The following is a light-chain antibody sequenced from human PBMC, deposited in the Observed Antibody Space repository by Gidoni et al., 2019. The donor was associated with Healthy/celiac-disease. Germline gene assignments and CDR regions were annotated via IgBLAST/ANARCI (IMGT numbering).Light chain of an antibody. CDR2: AAS. V-gene: IGKV1-39*01. Sequence: DLQMTQSPSSLSASVGDRVTITCRASQSISSYLNWYQQKPGKAPKLLIYAASRVKSGVPSRFSGRGSGKDFTLTISSLQPEDFATYYCQQSYSTLTFGGGTKVEIK. J-gene: IGKJ4*01. CDR1: QSISSY. CDR3: QQSYSTLT.